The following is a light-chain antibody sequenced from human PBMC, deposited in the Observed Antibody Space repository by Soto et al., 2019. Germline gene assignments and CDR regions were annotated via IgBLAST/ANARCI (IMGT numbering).Light chain of an antibody. CDR1: QSVSSNY. V-gene: IGKV3-20*01. J-gene: IGKJ1*01. Sequence: EIVLTQSPGTLSLSPGERATLSCRSSQSVSSNYLAWYQQKPDQAPRLVIYDVSGRATGFPDRFSGSGSGTDFTLTISRLEPEDFAVYYCQQYGSSPTFGQGTKVEIK. CDR3: QQYGSSPT. CDR2: DVS.